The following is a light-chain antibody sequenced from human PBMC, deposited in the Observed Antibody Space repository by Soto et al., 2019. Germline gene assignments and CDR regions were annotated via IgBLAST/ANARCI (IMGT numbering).Light chain of an antibody. CDR1: QGVRNY. CDR2: DTS. Sequence: EIVLTQSPATLSLSPGERATLSCRASQGVRNYLIWYQQKPGLAPRLLIYDTSTRATGIPARFSGSGSGTDYTLTISSLEPEDLAVYYCQQRSSWPLTFGGGTKVEIK. CDR3: QQRSSWPLT. V-gene: IGKV3-11*01. J-gene: IGKJ4*01.